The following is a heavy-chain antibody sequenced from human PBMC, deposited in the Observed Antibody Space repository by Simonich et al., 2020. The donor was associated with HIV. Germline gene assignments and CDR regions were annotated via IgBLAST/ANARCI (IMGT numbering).Heavy chain of an antibody. CDR2: FNPNSGGT. CDR3: ARSRSGPFDAFDI. J-gene: IGHJ3*02. D-gene: IGHD3-3*01. V-gene: IGHV1-2*06. CDR1: GHTLTELS. Sequence: QVQLVQSGAEVKKPGASVKVSCKVFGHTLTELSMHWVRQAPGKGLGGMGRFNPNSGGTNYAQKFQGRVTMTRDTSISTAYMELSRLRSDDTAVYYCARSRSGPFDAFDIWGQGTMVTVSS.